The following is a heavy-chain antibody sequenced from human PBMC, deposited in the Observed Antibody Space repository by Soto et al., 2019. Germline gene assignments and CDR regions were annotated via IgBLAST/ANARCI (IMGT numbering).Heavy chain of an antibody. CDR2: INWNSGSI. Sequence: PGGSLRLSCAASGFTFDDYAMHWVRQVPGKGLEWVSGINWNSGSIGYGDSVKGRFAISRDNAKNSLHLQMNSLSAEDTAVYYCANELVPHDAFDIWGQGTMVTVSS. CDR1: GFTFDDYA. D-gene: IGHD6-6*01. J-gene: IGHJ3*02. V-gene: IGHV3-9*01. CDR3: ANELVPHDAFDI.